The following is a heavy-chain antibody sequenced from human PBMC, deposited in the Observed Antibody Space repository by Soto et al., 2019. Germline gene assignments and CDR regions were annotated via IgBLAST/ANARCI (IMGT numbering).Heavy chain of an antibody. CDR3: GNYSGNYPVYNGMNV. CDR2: ISGTSDAA. D-gene: IGHD1-26*01. CDR1: GFPFSTSA. Sequence: EVQLLESGGGLVQPGGSLRLSCAASGFPFSTSAMNWVRQAPGKGLEWVSIISGTSDAAYYAASVQGRFTSSRDNSKNSLYLQMNSLRAEDTAVYYCGNYSGNYPVYNGMNVWGQGTTVTVSS. V-gene: IGHV3-23*01. J-gene: IGHJ6*02.